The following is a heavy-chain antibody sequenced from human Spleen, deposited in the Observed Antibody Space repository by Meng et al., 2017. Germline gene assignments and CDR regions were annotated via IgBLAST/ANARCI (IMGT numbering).Heavy chain of an antibody. J-gene: IGHJ4*02. CDR3: ARGRGSGWYFHHFDY. CDR1: GGSFSGYY. Sequence: VVLQPWGAGLLKPLGTLSLICAVYGGSFSGYYWSWIRQPPGKGLEWIGEINHSGSTNYNPSLKSRVTISVDTSKNQFSLKLSSVTAADTAVYYCARGRGSGWYFHHFDYWGQGTLVTVSS. V-gene: IGHV4-34*01. D-gene: IGHD6-19*01. CDR2: INHSGST.